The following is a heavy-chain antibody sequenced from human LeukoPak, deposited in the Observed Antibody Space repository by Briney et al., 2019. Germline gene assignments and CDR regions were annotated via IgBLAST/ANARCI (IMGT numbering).Heavy chain of an antibody. Sequence: GVSLKISCKGSGYSFTSYWIGWVRQMPGKGLEWMGIIYPGDSDTRYSPSFQGQVTISADKSISTAYLQWSSLKASDTAMYYCARPTVAVTRDDAFDIWGQGTMVTVSS. J-gene: IGHJ3*02. CDR1: GYSFTSYW. CDR3: ARPTVAVTRDDAFDI. CDR2: IYPGDSDT. D-gene: IGHD6-19*01. V-gene: IGHV5-51*01.